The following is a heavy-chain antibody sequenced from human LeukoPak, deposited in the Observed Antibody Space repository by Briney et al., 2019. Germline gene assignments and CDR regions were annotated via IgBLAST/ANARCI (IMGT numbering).Heavy chain of an antibody. CDR2: INKDGSDK. V-gene: IGHV3-7*01. CDR1: GFPFSSYS. CDR3: ARWVGTNDY. Sequence: GGSLRLSCEASGFPFSSYSMNWVRQAPGKGLEWLANINKDGSDKYYVDSVKGRFTISRDNGKNSLYLQMNSLRAEDTAVYYCARWVGTNDYWGQGTLVTVSS. J-gene: IGHJ4*02. D-gene: IGHD1-26*01.